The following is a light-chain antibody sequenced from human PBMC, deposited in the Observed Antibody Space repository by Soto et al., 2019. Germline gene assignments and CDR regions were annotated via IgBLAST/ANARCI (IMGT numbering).Light chain of an antibody. Sequence: EIVMTQSPATLSVSPGERAPLSCRASQSVSSNLAWYQQKPGQAPRLLIYGASTRATGIPARFSGSGSGTEFTLTISSLQSEDFAVYYCQQYNNWPRPFGQGTKVDI. V-gene: IGKV3-15*01. CDR3: QQYNNWPRP. CDR1: QSVSSN. CDR2: GAS. J-gene: IGKJ1*01.